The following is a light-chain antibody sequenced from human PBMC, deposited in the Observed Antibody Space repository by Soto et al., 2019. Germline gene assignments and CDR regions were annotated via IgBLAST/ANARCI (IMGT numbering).Light chain of an antibody. CDR1: QSFSSYS. J-gene: IGKJ1*01. Sequence: EIVMTQSPATLSVSPGERATLSCRASQSFSSYSLAWYHQKPGQATRLLIFGASRRATDITDRFSGGGSATDFTITISRLEHEDVAVYYCQQYGTSPPWTFGQGTKVDIK. V-gene: IGKV3-20*01. CDR2: GAS. CDR3: QQYGTSPPWT.